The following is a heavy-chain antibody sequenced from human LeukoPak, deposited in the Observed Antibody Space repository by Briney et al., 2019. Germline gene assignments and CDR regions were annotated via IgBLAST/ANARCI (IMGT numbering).Heavy chain of an antibody. J-gene: IGHJ4*02. CDR3: VGTMVRGGPYFDY. CDR2: IYYSGST. D-gene: IGHD3-10*01. V-gene: IGHV4-59*01. Sequence: PSETLSLTCTVSGGSISSYYWSWIRQPPGKGLEWIGYIYYSGSTNYNPSLKSRVTISVDTSKNQFSLKLSSVTAADTAVYYCVGTMVRGGPYFDYWGQGTLVTVSS. CDR1: GGSISSYY.